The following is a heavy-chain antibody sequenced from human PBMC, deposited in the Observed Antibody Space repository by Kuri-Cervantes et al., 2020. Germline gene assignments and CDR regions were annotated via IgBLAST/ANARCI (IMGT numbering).Heavy chain of an antibody. CDR3: ARDTPLDYGDGFEYYYYGMDV. CDR2: INPNSGGT. CDR1: GFTFSSFA. J-gene: IGHJ6*02. D-gene: IGHD4-17*01. Sequence: GESLKISCTTSGFTFSSFAMHWVRQAPGQGLEWMGWINPNSGGTNYAQKFQGRVTMTRDTSISTAYMELSRLRSDDTAVYYCARDTPLDYGDGFEYYYYGMDVWGQGTTVTVSS. V-gene: IGHV1-2*02.